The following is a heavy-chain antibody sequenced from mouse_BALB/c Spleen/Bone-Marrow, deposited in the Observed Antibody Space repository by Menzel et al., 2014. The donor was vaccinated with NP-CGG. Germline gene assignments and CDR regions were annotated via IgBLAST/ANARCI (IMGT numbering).Heavy chain of an antibody. CDR3: TTLARSDFDY. D-gene: IGHD3-1*01. CDR2: IYHGNSDT. V-gene: IGHV1-5*01. Sequence: VQLQQSGTVLAGPGAAVKMSCKASGYTFSNYWMHWVKQRPGQGLEWIGTIYHGNSDTTYNQKFKGKAKLTAVTSTSTAYMELSSLTNEDSAVYYCTTLARSDFDYWGQGTTLTVSS. CDR1: GYTFSNYW. J-gene: IGHJ2*01.